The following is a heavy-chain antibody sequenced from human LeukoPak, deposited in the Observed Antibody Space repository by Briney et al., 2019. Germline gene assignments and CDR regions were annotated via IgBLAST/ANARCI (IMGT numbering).Heavy chain of an antibody. J-gene: IGHJ4*02. CDR3: AEPGRIVGARGVD. V-gene: IGHV4-34*01. Sequence: SETLSLTCAVYGGSFSGYYWSWIRQPPGKGLEWIGEINHSGSTNYNPSLKSRGTISVDTSKNQFSLKLSSVTAADTAVYYCAEPGRIVGARGVDWGQGTLVTVSS. CDR2: INHSGST. D-gene: IGHD3-22*01. CDR1: GGSFSGYY.